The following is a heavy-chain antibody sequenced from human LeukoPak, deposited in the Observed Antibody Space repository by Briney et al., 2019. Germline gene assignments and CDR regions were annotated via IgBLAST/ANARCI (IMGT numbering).Heavy chain of an antibody. Sequence: PGGSLRLSCEASGFMFSTYGMHWVRQAPGKGLEWVADIWYDGKNEHFADSVKGRFTISRDNSKNTLYLQMNSLRAEDTAVYYCARDRHCTKGVCHKLPRMDGWGQGTTVSVCS. J-gene: IGHJ6*02. V-gene: IGHV3-33*01. CDR2: IWYDGKNE. CDR1: GFMFSTYG. D-gene: IGHD2-8*01. CDR3: ARDRHCTKGVCHKLPRMDG.